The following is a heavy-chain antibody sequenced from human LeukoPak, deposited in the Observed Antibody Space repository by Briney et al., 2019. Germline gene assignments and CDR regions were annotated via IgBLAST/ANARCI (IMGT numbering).Heavy chain of an antibody. Sequence: PGGSLRLSCAASGFFFNTNAMSWVRQAPGMGLEWVSGINWSGANTGYADSVKGRFTISRENAKNSLYLQMNSLRAEDTALYYCARVDFYDSSGSAFDIWGQGTMVTVSS. CDR2: INWSGANT. V-gene: IGHV3-20*04. J-gene: IGHJ3*02. D-gene: IGHD3-22*01. CDR1: GFFFNTNA. CDR3: ARVDFYDSSGSAFDI.